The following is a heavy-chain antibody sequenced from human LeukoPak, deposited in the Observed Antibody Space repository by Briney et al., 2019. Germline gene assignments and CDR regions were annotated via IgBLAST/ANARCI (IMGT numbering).Heavy chain of an antibody. D-gene: IGHD3-3*01. CDR3: ARVTRYYDFWSGYSCLDYDAFDI. CDR1: GFAFSSYA. V-gene: IGHV3-23*01. Sequence: PGGSLRLSCAASGFAFSSYAMSWVRQAPGKGLEWVSAINGSGGNKYYVDSVKGRFTFSRDNAKNSLYLQMNSLRAEDTAVYYCARVTRYYDFWSGYSCLDYDAFDIWGQGTMVTVSS. CDR2: INGSGGNK. J-gene: IGHJ3*02.